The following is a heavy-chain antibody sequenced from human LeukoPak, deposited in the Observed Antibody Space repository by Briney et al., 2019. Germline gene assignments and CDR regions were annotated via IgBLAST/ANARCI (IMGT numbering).Heavy chain of an antibody. Sequence: SGGSLRLSCAASGFTFSDYYMSWIRQAPGKGLEWVSYISSSGSTIYYADSVKGRFTISRDNAKNSLYLQMNSLRAEDTAVYYCARAAEDIVVVVAAESYFDYWGQGTLVTVSS. J-gene: IGHJ4*02. V-gene: IGHV3-11*04. CDR2: ISSSGSTI. D-gene: IGHD2-15*01. CDR3: ARAAEDIVVVVAAESYFDY. CDR1: GFTFSDYY.